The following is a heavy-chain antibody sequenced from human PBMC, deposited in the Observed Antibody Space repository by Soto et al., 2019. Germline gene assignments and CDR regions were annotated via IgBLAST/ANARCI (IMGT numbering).Heavy chain of an antibody. Sequence: SLRLSCAASGFTFNSYGIHWVRQAPGKGLEWVAVISHDGSKTNYADSVKGRVTISRDNSKDTVYLQMNSLRAEDTAVYYCARGDRGAFDLWGQGTMVTVSS. CDR3: ARGDRGAFDL. D-gene: IGHD2-21*02. V-gene: IGHV3-30*03. CDR1: GFTFNSYG. CDR2: ISHDGSKT. J-gene: IGHJ3*01.